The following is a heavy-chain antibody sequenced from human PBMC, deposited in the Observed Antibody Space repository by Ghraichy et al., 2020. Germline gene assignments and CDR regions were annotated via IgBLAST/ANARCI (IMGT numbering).Heavy chain of an antibody. J-gene: IGHJ4*02. Sequence: GGSLRLSCAASGFTVSSNYMSWVRQAPGKGLEWVSVIYSGGSTYYADSVKGRFTISRDNSKNTLYLQMNSLRAEDTAVYYCARVSLVYAEQGSYYFDYWGQGTLVTVSS. D-gene: IGHD2-8*01. CDR3: ARVSLVYAEQGSYYFDY. CDR2: IYSGGST. CDR1: GFTVSSNY. V-gene: IGHV3-53*01.